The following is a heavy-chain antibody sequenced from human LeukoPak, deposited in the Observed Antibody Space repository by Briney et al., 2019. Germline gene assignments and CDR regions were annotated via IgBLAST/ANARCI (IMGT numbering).Heavy chain of an antibody. V-gene: IGHV3-30*04. Sequence: GRSLRLSCAASGFTFNNYLMHWVRQAPGKGLDWVAVILEDGTNQYYADSVKGRFTISRDNSKNTLFLQMNSLRSEDTAVYYCARDLEGSGSFYRPSYDYWGQGTLVTVSS. J-gene: IGHJ4*02. CDR1: GFTFNNYL. CDR3: ARDLEGSGSFYRPSYDY. D-gene: IGHD3-10*01. CDR2: ILEDGTNQ.